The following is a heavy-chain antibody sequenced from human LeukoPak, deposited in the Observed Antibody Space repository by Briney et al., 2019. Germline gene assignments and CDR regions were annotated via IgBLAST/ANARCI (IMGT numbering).Heavy chain of an antibody. D-gene: IGHD3-22*01. V-gene: IGHV3-66*01. Sequence: GGSLRLSCAASGFTVSSNYMNWVRQAPGKGLEWVSIIFSGGSTYYADSVKGRFTISRDNSKNTLYLQMNSLRAEDTAVYYCARAGVESSGYYAFDVWGQGTILTVSS. CDR1: GFTVSSNY. CDR2: IFSGGST. J-gene: IGHJ3*01. CDR3: ARAGVESSGYYAFDV.